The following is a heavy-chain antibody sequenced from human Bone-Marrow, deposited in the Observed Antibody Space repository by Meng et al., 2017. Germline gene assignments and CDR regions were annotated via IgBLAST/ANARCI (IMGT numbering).Heavy chain of an antibody. V-gene: IGHV4-38-2*01. D-gene: IGHD5-24*01. CDR2: IYHSGST. Sequence: GSLRLSCAVSGYSISSGYYWGWIRQPPGKGLEWIGSIYHSGSTYYNPSLKSRVTISVDTSKNQFSLKLSSVTAADTAVYYCASVWLQSGYFDYWGQGTLVTVSS. J-gene: IGHJ4*02. CDR3: ASVWLQSGYFDY. CDR1: GYSISSGYY.